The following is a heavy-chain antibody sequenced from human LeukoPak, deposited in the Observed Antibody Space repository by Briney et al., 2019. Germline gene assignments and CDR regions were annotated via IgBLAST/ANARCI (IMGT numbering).Heavy chain of an antibody. CDR1: GFTFSSYA. D-gene: IGHD4-17*01. J-gene: IGHJ4*01. V-gene: IGHV3-23*01. CDR3: ANERGMTTVTTGDY. CDR2: ISGSGGST. Sequence: GGSLRLSCAASGFTFSSYAMSWVRQAPGKGLEWVSAISGSGGSTYYADSVKGRFTISRDNSKNTLYLQMNSLRAEDTAVYYCANERGMTTVTTGDYWGHGTLVTVSS.